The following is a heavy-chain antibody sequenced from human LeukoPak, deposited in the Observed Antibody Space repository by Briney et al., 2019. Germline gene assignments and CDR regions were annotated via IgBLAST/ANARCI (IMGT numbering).Heavy chain of an antibody. D-gene: IGHD3-10*01. V-gene: IGHV3-7*01. CDR2: IKQDGYEK. J-gene: IGHJ3*02. CDR3: ARDVLWFGELSWAFDI. CDR1: GFTFSSYW. Sequence: PGRSLRLSCAASGFTFSSYWMNWVRQAPGKGLEWVANIKQDGYEKYYVDSLKARFTISRDNDKNSVYLQMNSLRAEDTAVYYCARDVLWFGELSWAFDIWGQGTMVIVSS.